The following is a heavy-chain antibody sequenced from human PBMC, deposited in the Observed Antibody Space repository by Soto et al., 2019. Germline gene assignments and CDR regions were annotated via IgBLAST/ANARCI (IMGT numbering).Heavy chain of an antibody. CDR2: INPNSGGT. D-gene: IGHD3-10*01. J-gene: IGHJ6*02. CDR1: GYTFTGYY. V-gene: IGHV1-2*02. CDR3: AREDITLVRNRDYYYGMDV. Sequence: GASVNVSCKASGYTFTGYYIHWVRQAPGQGLEWMGWINPNSGGTNYAQKFQGRVTMTRDTSISTGYMELSSLRSDDTAVYYCAREDITLVRNRDYYYGMDVWGQGTTVTVS.